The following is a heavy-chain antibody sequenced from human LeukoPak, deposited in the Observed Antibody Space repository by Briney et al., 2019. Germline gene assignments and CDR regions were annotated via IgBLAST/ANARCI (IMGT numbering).Heavy chain of an antibody. V-gene: IGHV3-21*01. CDR1: GFNFPTYA. CDR2: ISSSSSYI. D-gene: IGHD4/OR15-4a*01. CDR3: ARGFPWPTMLGAFDI. Sequence: RGSLRLSCAASGFNFPTYAMQWVRQAPGKGLEWVSSISSSSSYIYYADSVKGRFTISRDNAKNSLYLQMNSLRAEDTAVYYCARGFPWPTMLGAFDIWGQGTMVTVSS. J-gene: IGHJ3*02.